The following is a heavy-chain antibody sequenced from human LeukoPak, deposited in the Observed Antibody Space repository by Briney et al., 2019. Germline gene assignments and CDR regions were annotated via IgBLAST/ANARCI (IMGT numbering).Heavy chain of an antibody. CDR1: GFTFSSYW. V-gene: IGHV3-7*01. CDR3: ARDDSTSCYDY. Sequence: GGSLRLSCAASGFTFSSYWMSWVRQAPGKGLEWVANIKQDGSEKYYVDSVRGRFTISRDNAKNSLYLQMNSLRAEDTAVYYCARDDSTSCYDYWGQGTLVTVSS. J-gene: IGHJ4*02. CDR2: IKQDGSEK. D-gene: IGHD2-2*01.